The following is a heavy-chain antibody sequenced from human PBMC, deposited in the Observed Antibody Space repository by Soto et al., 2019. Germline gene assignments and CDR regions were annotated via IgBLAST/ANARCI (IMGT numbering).Heavy chain of an antibody. CDR3: ARGAAASLNDY. CDR1: GYTFTSYG. J-gene: IGHJ4*02. CDR2: ISAYNGNT. V-gene: IGHV1-18*01. Sequence: QVQLVQSGAEVKKPGASVKVSCKASGYTFTSYGITWVRQAPGQGLEWMGWISAYNGNTKYAQKFQGRVTMTTDTSTRTGYMEVRSLRSDDTAVYFCARGAAASLNDYWGQGTLVTVSS. D-gene: IGHD6-13*01.